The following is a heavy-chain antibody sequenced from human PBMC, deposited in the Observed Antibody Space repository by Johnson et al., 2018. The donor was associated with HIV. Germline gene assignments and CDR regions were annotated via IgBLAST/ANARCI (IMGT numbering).Heavy chain of an antibody. CDR1: GFTFSSYD. J-gene: IGHJ3*02. V-gene: IGHV3-13*01. CDR3: ARPPGSSWYSAAFDI. Sequence: VQLVESGGTLVQPGRSLRLSCAASGFTFSSYDMHWVRQATGKGLEWVSAIGTAGDTYYPGSVKGRFTISRDNARNSLYLQMNSLKTEDTAVYYCARPPGSSWYSAAFDIWGQGTMVTVSS. CDR2: IGTAGDT. D-gene: IGHD6-13*01.